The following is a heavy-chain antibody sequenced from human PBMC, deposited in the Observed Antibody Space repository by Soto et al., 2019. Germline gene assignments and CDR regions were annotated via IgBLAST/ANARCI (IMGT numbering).Heavy chain of an antibody. CDR3: AGANGKPVIVVVVAATRELGMDV. D-gene: IGHD2-15*01. V-gene: IGHV1-69*13. J-gene: IGHJ6*02. CDR2: IIPIFGTA. CDR1: GGTFSSYA. Sequence: SVKVSCKDSGGTFSSYASSWVRQAPGQGLEWMGGIIPIFGTANYAQKFQGRVTITADESTSTAYMELSSLRSEDTAVYYCAGANGKPVIVVVVAATRELGMDVWGQGTTVTVSS.